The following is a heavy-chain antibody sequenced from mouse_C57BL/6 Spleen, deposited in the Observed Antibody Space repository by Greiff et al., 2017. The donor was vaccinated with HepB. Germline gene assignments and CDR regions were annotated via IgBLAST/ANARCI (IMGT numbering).Heavy chain of an antibody. CDR3: ARAYYSNYVVFAD. CDR2: IYPGSGST. Sequence: QVQLQQPGAELVKPGASVKMSCQASGYTFTSYWITWVKQRPGQGLEWIGDIYPGSGSTNYNEKFKSKATLTVDTSSSTAYMQLSSLTSEDSAVYYCARAYYSNYVVFADWGQGTLVTVSA. CDR1: GYTFTSYW. D-gene: IGHD2-5*01. J-gene: IGHJ3*01. V-gene: IGHV1-55*01.